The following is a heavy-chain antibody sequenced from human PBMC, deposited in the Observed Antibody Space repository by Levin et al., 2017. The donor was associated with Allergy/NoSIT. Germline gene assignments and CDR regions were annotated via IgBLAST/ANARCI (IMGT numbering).Heavy chain of an antibody. Sequence: SGESLKISCAASGFTFSSYGMSWVRQAPGKGLEWVSGISSSGGSTYYADPVKGRCTISRDNSKNTLYLQMNSLRAEDTAVYYCAKDYDNLTGYDAFDIWGQGTMVTVSS. J-gene: IGHJ3*02. CDR2: ISSSGGST. CDR1: GFTFSSYG. V-gene: IGHV3-23*01. CDR3: AKDYDNLTGYDAFDI. D-gene: IGHD3-9*01.